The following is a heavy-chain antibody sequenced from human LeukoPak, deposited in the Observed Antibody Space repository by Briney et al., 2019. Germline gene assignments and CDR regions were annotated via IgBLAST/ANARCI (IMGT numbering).Heavy chain of an antibody. J-gene: IGHJ3*02. CDR3: TRDADTSGHYDIFDI. Sequence: PGGSLRLSCATSGFTFSYYGIHWVRQAPGKGLEWVAVMWSDGIRKYYTDSVMGRFTVSRDTSKNTQYLEMSSLRVEDTAVYYCTRDADTSGHYDIFDIWGQGTMVTVSS. D-gene: IGHD6-19*01. CDR1: GFTFSYYG. V-gene: IGHV3-33*01. CDR2: MWSDGIRK.